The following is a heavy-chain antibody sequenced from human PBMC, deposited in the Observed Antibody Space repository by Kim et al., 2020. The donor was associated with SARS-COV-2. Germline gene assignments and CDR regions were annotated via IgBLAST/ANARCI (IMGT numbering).Heavy chain of an antibody. V-gene: IGHV3-30*18. CDR1: GFTFSSYG. J-gene: IGHJ4*02. D-gene: IGHD7-27*01. CDR3: AKDRDLGIFDY. Sequence: GGSLRLSCAASGFTFSSYGMHWVRQAPGKGLEWVAVISYDGSNKYYADSVKGRFTISRDNSKNTLYLQMNSLRAEDTAVYYCAKDRDLGIFDYWGQGTLVTVSS. CDR2: ISYDGSNK.